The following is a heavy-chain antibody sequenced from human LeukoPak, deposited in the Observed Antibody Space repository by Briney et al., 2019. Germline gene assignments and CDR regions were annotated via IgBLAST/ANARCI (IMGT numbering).Heavy chain of an antibody. CDR1: GYGFTCNY. D-gene: IGHD4-17*01. CDR2: INPSGGGT. V-gene: IGHV1-46*01. J-gene: IGHJ4*02. Sequence: ASVSLTCTSSGYGFTCNYMDWVRHAPGQGLEWMGIINPSGGGTSYAQKCQGRVTMTRDTSTSTVYMELSSLRSADTAVYYCARKAVTFDYWGQGTLVTVSS. CDR3: ARKAVTFDY.